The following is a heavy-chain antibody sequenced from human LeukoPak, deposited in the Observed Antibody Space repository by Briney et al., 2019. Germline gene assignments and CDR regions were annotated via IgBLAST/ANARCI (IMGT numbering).Heavy chain of an antibody. Sequence: KSSQTLSLTCTVSGGSISSGGYYWSWIRQHPGKGLEWIGYIYYSGSTYYNPSLKSRVTISVGTSKNQFSLKLSSVTAADTAVYYCARFGGITIFGVVKNWFDPWGQGTLVTVSS. CDR1: GGSISSGGYY. J-gene: IGHJ5*02. V-gene: IGHV4-31*03. CDR2: IYYSGST. CDR3: ARFGGITIFGVVKNWFDP. D-gene: IGHD3-3*01.